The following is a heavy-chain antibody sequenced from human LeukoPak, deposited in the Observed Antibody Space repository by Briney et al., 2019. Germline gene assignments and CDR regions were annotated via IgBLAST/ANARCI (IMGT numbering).Heavy chain of an antibody. D-gene: IGHD6-13*01. Sequence: ASGTVSCKASGYTFTFYYMHWVRQAPGQGLEWMGWINPNSGGTNYAQKFQGRVTMTRDTSISTAYMELSMLRPDDTAVYYCARCSAYSSSEFDYWGQGTLVTVSS. J-gene: IGHJ4*02. CDR3: ARCSAYSSSEFDY. CDR1: GYTFTFYY. CDR2: INPNSGGT. V-gene: IGHV1-2*02.